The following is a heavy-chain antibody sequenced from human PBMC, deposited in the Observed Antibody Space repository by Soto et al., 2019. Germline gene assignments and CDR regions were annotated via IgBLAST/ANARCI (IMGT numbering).Heavy chain of an antibody. CDR3: ARDQAAVAVGFDY. J-gene: IGHJ4*02. V-gene: IGHV3-33*01. Sequence: WGSLRLSCAASGFTFSSYGMHWVRQAPGKGLEWVAVIWYDGSNKYYADSVKGRFTISRDNSKNTLYLQMNSLRAEDTAVYYCARDQAAVAVGFDYWGQGTLVTVSS. CDR1: GFTFSSYG. D-gene: IGHD6-19*01. CDR2: IWYDGSNK.